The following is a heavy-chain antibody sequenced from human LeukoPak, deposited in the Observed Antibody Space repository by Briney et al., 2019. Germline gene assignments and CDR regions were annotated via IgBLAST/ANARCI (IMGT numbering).Heavy chain of an antibody. D-gene: IGHD3-16*02. J-gene: IGHJ4*02. CDR1: GFTFSSYE. CDR3: ARGRGSYRFYYFDY. CDR2: ISSSGSTI. V-gene: IGHV3-48*03. Sequence: GGSLRLSCAASGFTFSSYEMNWVRQAPGKGLEWVSYISSSGSTIYYADSVKGRFTISRDNAKNSLYLQMNSLRAEDTAVYYCARGRGSYRFYYFDYWGQGTLVTVSS.